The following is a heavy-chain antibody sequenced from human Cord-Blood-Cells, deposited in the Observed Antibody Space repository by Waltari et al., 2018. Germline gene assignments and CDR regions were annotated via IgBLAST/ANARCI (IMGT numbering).Heavy chain of an antibody. V-gene: IGHV1-24*01. CDR2: FSPEDGET. CDR3: ATVAQYSSSSEFQH. CDR1: GYTLTELS. Sequence: QVQLVQSGAEVKKPGASVKVSCKVSGYTLTELSMHWVRQAPGKGLEWMGGFSPEDGETSYAQKFQGRVTMTEDTSTDTAYMELSSLRSEDTAVYYCATVAQYSSSSEFQHWGQGTLVTVSS. D-gene: IGHD6-6*01. J-gene: IGHJ1*01.